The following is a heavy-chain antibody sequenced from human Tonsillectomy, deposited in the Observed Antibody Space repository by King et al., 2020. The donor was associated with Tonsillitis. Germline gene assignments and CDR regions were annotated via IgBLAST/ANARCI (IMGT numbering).Heavy chain of an antibody. V-gene: IGHV3-13*01. CDR3: AREPMIASFFDALDI. Sequence: VQLVESGGGLVQPGGSLRLSCAASGFTFSRFDMHWVRQVPGKGLEWVSTIGTVDDTYYRDSVKGRFTISREDARNSLYLQMNNLRAGDTAVYYCAREPMIASFFDALDIWGQGTVVTVSS. CDR2: IGTVDDT. D-gene: IGHD2-21*01. CDR1: GFTFSRFD. J-gene: IGHJ3*02.